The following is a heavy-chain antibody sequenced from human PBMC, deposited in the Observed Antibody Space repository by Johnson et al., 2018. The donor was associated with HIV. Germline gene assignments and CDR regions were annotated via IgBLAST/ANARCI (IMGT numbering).Heavy chain of an antibody. J-gene: IGHJ3*02. CDR3: AKYGGGGTYFSAFDI. CDR1: GFTFSIYA. V-gene: IGHV3-23*04. Sequence: VQLVESGGGLVKPGGSLRLSCAASGFTFSIYAMTWVRQAPGRGLEWVSTIGGSGGTTYYADSVKGRFTISRDSSKNTMFLQMSSLRVEDTAVYYCAKYGGGGTYFSAFDIWGQGTKVTVSS. CDR2: IGGSGGTT. D-gene: IGHD1-26*01.